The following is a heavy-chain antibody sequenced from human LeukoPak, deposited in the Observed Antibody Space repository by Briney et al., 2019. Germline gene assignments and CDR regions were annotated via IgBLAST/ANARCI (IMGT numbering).Heavy chain of an antibody. J-gene: IGHJ5*01. CDR2: IYSDGGT. CDR1: GFTVSAKY. CDR3: ARDGGFGGPGGDNWFDS. Sequence: GGSLRLSCAASGFTVSAKYMSWVRQGPGKGLDWISSIYSDGGTNYADSVKGRFTISRDNSKNTLYLQMISLRPEDTAVYYCARDGGFGGPGGDNWFDSWGQGALVTVSS. D-gene: IGHD3-16*01. V-gene: IGHV3-66*02.